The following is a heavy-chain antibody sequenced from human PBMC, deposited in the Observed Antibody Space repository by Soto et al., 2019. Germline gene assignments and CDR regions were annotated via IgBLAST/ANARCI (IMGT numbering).Heavy chain of an antibody. Sequence: SVKVSCKASGGTFSSYAISWVRQAPGQGLEWMGGIIPIFGTANYAQKFQGRVTITADESTSTAYMELSSLRSEDTAVYYCAREIYTAMVIDGMDVWGQGTTVTVSS. D-gene: IGHD5-18*01. CDR3: AREIYTAMVIDGMDV. CDR1: GGTFSSYA. CDR2: IIPIFGTA. J-gene: IGHJ6*02. V-gene: IGHV1-69*13.